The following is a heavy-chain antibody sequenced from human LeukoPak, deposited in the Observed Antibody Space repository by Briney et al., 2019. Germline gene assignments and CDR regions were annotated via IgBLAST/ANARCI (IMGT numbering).Heavy chain of an antibody. V-gene: IGHV3-21*01. D-gene: IGHD1-1*01. CDR1: GFTFSTYT. Sequence: GGSLRLSCAASGFTFSTYTMNWVRQAPGKGLEWVSSISSSGSYIDYADSVKGRFTISRDNAKNSMYLQMNSLRVEDTAVYYCARHMETVPDYYYGMDVWGQGTTVTVSS. CDR3: ARHMETVPDYYYGMDV. J-gene: IGHJ6*02. CDR2: ISSSGSYI.